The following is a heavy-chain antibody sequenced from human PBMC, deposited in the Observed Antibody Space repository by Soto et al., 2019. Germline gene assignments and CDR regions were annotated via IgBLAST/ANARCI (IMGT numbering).Heavy chain of an antibody. CDR3: AREGIRSPLYY. J-gene: IGHJ4*02. CDR1: GFTVSSNY. Sequence: EVPLVESGGGLVQPGGSLRLSCAVSGFTVSSNYMSWVRQAPGKGLEWVSVIYSGGSTYYAASVKGRFTISRANSKNTLYLQMLSLRAEDTAVYYCAREGIRSPLYYWGQGTLVTVSS. CDR2: IYSGGST. V-gene: IGHV3-66*01. D-gene: IGHD4-17*01.